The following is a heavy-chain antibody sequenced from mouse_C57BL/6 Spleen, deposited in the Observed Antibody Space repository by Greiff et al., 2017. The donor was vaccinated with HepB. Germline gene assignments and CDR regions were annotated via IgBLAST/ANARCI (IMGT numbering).Heavy chain of an antibody. CDR2: INPSNGGN. Sequence: QVQLQQPGTELVKPGASVKLSCKASGYTFTSYWMHWVKQRPGQGLEWIGNINPSNGGNNYNEKFKSKATLTVDKSSSTAYMQLSSLTSEDSAVYYCARTITTVVYFDYWGQGTTLTVSS. V-gene: IGHV1-53*01. CDR3: ARTITTVVYFDY. D-gene: IGHD1-1*01. J-gene: IGHJ2*01. CDR1: GYTFTSYW.